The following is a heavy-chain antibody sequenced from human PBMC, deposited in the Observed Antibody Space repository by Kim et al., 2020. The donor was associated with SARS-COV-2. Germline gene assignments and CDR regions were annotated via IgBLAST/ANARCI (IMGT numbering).Heavy chain of an antibody. CDR1: GFTFSSYS. D-gene: IGHD3-9*01. CDR2: ISSSSSYI. CDR3: AREGGDILTGYSDL. J-gene: IGHJ5*02. Sequence: GGSLRLSCAASGFTFSSYSMNWVRQAPGKGLEWVSSISSSSSYIYYADSVKGRFTISRDNAKNSLYLQMNSLRAEDTAVYYCAREGGDILTGYSDLWGQGTLVTVSS. V-gene: IGHV3-21*01.